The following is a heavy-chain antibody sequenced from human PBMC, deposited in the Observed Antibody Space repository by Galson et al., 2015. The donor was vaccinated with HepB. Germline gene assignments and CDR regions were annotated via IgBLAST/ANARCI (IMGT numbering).Heavy chain of an antibody. D-gene: IGHD3-16*01. V-gene: IGHV4-34*01. J-gene: IGHJ4*01. CDR1: VGSFSDHF. CDR3: ARGPVSVVYDYDWGSRRQPLYFLDL. CDR2: VNHNGDT. Sequence: SETLSLTCAVYVGSFSDHFWSWIRQPPCKGLEWIGEVNHNGDTNYNPALKSRVTISADTSKNQFSRKLTSVTAADTAVYYCARGPVSVVYDYDWGSRRQPLYFLDLWGHGNLVTVSS.